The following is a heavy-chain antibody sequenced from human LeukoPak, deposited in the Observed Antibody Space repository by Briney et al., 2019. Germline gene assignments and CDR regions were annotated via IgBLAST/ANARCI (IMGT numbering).Heavy chain of an antibody. CDR3: ARDLGSSWYSLGY. CDR1: GITFDDHG. J-gene: IGHJ4*02. CDR2: INWDGGAT. V-gene: IGHV3-20*04. Sequence: AGSLRLSCTDSGITFDDHGMSWVRQAPGKGLEWVSGINWDGGATAYADSVKGRFTISRDNAKNSLFLQMNSLRAEDTALYFCARDLGSSWYSLGYWGQGTLVTVSS. D-gene: IGHD2-15*01.